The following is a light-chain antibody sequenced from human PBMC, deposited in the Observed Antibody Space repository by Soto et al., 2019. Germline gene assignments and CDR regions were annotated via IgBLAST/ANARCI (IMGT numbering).Light chain of an antibody. CDR3: QQRSNWPWT. V-gene: IGKV3-11*01. CDR1: QTVSSY. Sequence: EIVLTQSPATMSLSPGERATLSCRASQTVSSYLAWYQQKPGQAPRLLIYDASNRATGIAARFSGSGSGTDFTLTISSLEPEDFAVYYCQQRSNWPWTFGQGTKWIS. CDR2: DAS. J-gene: IGKJ1*01.